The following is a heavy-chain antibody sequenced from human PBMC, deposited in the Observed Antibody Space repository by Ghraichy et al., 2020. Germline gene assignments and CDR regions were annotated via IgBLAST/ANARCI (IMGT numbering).Heavy chain of an antibody. CDR3: ARLMGGYGGTRGYWYFAL. J-gene: IGHJ2*01. CDR2: IYYSGTI. CDR1: GASISSGDYY. Sequence: SETLSLTCTVSGASISSGDYYWSWIRQPPGKGLEWIGYIYYSGTIYYNPSLKSRVTMSVDTSKNQVSLKLSSVIAADTAVYYCARLMGGYGGTRGYWYFALWGRGTLVTVSS. V-gene: IGHV4-30-4*01. D-gene: IGHD4-23*01.